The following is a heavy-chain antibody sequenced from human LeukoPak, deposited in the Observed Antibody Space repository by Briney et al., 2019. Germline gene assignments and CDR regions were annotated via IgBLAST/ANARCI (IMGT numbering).Heavy chain of an antibody. D-gene: IGHD2-2*02. CDR1: GYTFTSYG. CDR3: ARYCSSTSCYIEFDY. V-gene: IGHV1-18*01. CDR2: ISAYNGNT. Sequence: APVKVSCKASGYTFTSYGVSWVRQAPGQGLEWMGWISAYNGNTNYAQKLQGRVTMTTDTSTSTAYMELRSLRSDDTAVYYCARYCSSTSCYIEFDYWGQGTLVTVSS. J-gene: IGHJ4*02.